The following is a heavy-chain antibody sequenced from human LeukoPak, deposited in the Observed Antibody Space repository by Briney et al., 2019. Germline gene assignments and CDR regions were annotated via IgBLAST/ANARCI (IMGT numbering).Heavy chain of an antibody. Sequence: SQTLSLTCTVSGGSISSGDYYWSWIRQPPGKGLEWIGYIYYSGSTYYNPSLKSRVTISVDTSKNQFSLKLSSVTAADTAVYYCARGVGRRKEYFQHWGQGTLVTVSS. CDR2: IYYSGST. D-gene: IGHD1-26*01. CDR3: ARGVGRRKEYFQH. V-gene: IGHV4-30-4*08. J-gene: IGHJ1*01. CDR1: GGSISSGDYY.